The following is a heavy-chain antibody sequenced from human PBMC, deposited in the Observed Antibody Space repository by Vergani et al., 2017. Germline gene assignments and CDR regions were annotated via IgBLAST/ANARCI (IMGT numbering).Heavy chain of an antibody. D-gene: IGHD2-15*01. J-gene: IGHJ4*02. CDR1: GFTFSSYG. CDR2: IWYDGSNK. V-gene: IGHV3-33*01. Sequence: QVQLVESGGGVVQPGRSLRLSCAASGFTFSSYGMHWVRQAPGKGLEWVAVIWYDGSNKYYADSVKGRFTISRDNSKNTLYLQMNSLRAEDTAVYYCARTGGPGYYFDYWGQGTLVTVSS. CDR3: ARTGGPGYYFDY.